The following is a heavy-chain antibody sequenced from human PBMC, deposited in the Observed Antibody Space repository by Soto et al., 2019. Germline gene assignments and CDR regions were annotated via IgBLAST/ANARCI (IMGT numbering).Heavy chain of an antibody. J-gene: IGHJ6*02. CDR1: GFTFSSYS. CDR3: ARSGDYSSYYWYYGMDV. D-gene: IGHD4-4*01. CDR2: ISSSSSTI. V-gene: IGHV3-48*02. Sequence: PGGSLRLSCAASGFTFSSYSMNWVRQAPGKGLEWVSYISSSSSTIYYADSVKGRFTISRDNAKNSLYLQMNSLRDEDTAVYYCARSGDYSSYYWYYGMDVWGQGTTVTVSS.